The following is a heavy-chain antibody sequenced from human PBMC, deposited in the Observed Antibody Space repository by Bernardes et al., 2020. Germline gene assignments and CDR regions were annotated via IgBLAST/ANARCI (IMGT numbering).Heavy chain of an antibody. D-gene: IGHD3-22*01. J-gene: IGHJ4*02. CDR2: ISSSSTYI. V-gene: IGHV3-21*01. CDR3: ARGGYDSSGFSGWFDY. CDR1: GFTFSSYT. Sequence: GGPLRLSCAASGFTFSSYTVNWVRQAPGKGLEWVSSISSSSTYIYYADSVKGRFTISRDNAKNSLYLQMNSLRAEDTAVYYCARGGYDSSGFSGWFDYWGQGTLVSVSS.